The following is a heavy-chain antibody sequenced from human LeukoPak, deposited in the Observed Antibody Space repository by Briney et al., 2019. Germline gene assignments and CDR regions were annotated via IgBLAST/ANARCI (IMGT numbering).Heavy chain of an antibody. CDR2: IYYTGTT. CDR1: GGSISDSSYF. Sequence: SETLSLTCTVSGGSISDSSYFWDWIRQPPGKGLECIGSIYYTGTTYYNPSLKSRVIISVDTSKNQFSLKLSSVTAADTAVYYCARGSLRDGYNYMGAFDIWGQGTMVTVSS. D-gene: IGHD5-24*01. CDR3: ARGSLRDGYNYMGAFDI. V-gene: IGHV4-39*07. J-gene: IGHJ3*02.